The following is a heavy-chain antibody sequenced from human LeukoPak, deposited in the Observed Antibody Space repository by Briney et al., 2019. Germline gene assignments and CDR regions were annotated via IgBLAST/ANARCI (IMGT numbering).Heavy chain of an antibody. CDR1: GGSISSYY. Sequence: SEALSLTCTVSGGSISSYYWSWIRQPPGKGLEWIGYIYYSGSTNYNPSLKSRVTISVDTSKNQFSLKLSSVTAADTAVYYCASGIFWSGYYGGWFDPWGQGTLVTVSS. CDR3: ASGIFWSGYYGGWFDP. CDR2: IYYSGST. J-gene: IGHJ5*02. V-gene: IGHV4-59*01. D-gene: IGHD3-3*01.